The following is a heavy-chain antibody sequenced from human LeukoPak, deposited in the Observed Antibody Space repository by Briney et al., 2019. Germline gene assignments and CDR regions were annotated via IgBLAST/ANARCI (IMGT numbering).Heavy chain of an antibody. J-gene: IGHJ4*02. V-gene: IGHV4-59*01. CDR2: IHYSGST. D-gene: IGHD3-9*01. CDR1: GGSISSYY. Sequence: SETLSLTCTVSGGSISSYYWSWIRQPPGKGLEWIGYIHYSGSTNYNPSLESRVTISVDTSKNQFSLKLSSVTAADTAVYYFARGGYYDILTGYYVYLDYWGQGTLVTVSS. CDR3: ARGGYYDILTGYYVYLDY.